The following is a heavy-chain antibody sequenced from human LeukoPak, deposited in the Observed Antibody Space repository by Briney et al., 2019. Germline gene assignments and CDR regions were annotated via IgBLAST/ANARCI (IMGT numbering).Heavy chain of an antibody. Sequence: SETLSLTCAVSGGSISGSNWWSWVRQPPGKGLEWIGEIFHSGSTNYSPSLKSRVTISIDKSKNQSSLKLTSVTVADTAVYYCASRLRHLLGYWGQGNLVIVSS. V-gene: IGHV4-4*02. D-gene: IGHD3-16*01. CDR3: ASRLRHLLGY. J-gene: IGHJ4*02. CDR1: GGSISGSNW. CDR2: IFHSGST.